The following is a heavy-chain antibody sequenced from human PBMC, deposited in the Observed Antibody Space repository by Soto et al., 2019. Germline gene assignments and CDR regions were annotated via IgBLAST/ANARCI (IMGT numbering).Heavy chain of an antibody. J-gene: IGHJ5*02. D-gene: IGHD1-1*01. Sequence: PGGSLRLSCAASGFTFSSYAMHWVRQAPGKGLEWVAVISYDGSNKYYADSVKGRFTISRDNSRNTLYLQMNSLRAEDTAVYYCARCRDVYNDNRFDPWGQGXLVTVYS. CDR1: GFTFSSYA. CDR3: ARCRDVYNDNRFDP. V-gene: IGHV3-30-3*01. CDR2: ISYDGSNK.